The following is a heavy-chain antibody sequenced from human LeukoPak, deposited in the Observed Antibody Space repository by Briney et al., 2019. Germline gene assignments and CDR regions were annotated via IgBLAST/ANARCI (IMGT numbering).Heavy chain of an antibody. CDR2: ISSDGSKT. CDR3: ARGYSYGDF. V-gene: IGHV3-30*03. CDR1: GFTFSSYG. Sequence: GGSLRLSCAASGFTFSSYGMDWGRQAPGKGQEWVADISSDGSKTFYGDSVEGRFTISRDDSKKTLYLQMSSLTADDTAVYYCARGYSYGDFWGQGTLVTVSS. J-gene: IGHJ4*02. D-gene: IGHD5-18*01.